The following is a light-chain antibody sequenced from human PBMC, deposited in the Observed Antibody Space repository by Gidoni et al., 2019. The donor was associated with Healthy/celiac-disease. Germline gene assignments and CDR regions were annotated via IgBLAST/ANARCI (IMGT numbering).Light chain of an antibody. J-gene: IGLJ3*02. CDR1: SSNIGNNY. Sequence: QSVLSPPPSVSAAPGQTVTISCSGSSSNIGNNYVSWYQQLPGTAPKLLIYENNKRPSGIPDRFSGSKSGTSATLGITGLQTGDEADYYCGTWDSSLSAWVFGGGTKLTVL. CDR3: GTWDSSLSAWV. CDR2: ENN. V-gene: IGLV1-51*02.